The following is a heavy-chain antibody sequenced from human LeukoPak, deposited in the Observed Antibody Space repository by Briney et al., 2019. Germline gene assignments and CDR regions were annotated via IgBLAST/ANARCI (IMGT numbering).Heavy chain of an antibody. J-gene: IGHJ6*03. CDR2: MNPNSGNT. CDR3: ARGNRSFGVVILHYYYYYMDV. Sequence: GASVKVSCKASGYTFTSYDINWVRQATGQGLEWMGWMNPNSGNTGYAQKFQGRVTITRNTSISTAYMELSSLRSEDTAVYYCARGNRSFGVVILHYYYYYMDVWGKGTTVTVSS. D-gene: IGHD3-3*01. V-gene: IGHV1-8*03. CDR1: GYTFTSYD.